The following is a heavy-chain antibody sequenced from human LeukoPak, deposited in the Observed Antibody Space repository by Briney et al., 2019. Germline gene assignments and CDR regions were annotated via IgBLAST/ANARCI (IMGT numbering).Heavy chain of an antibody. J-gene: IGHJ4*02. CDR1: GYTFTSYD. CDR3: ARGPRYGYGLSSGWFDY. D-gene: IGHD6-19*01. CDR2: MNPNSGNT. Sequence: ASVKVSCKASGYTFTSYDINWVRQATGQGLEWMGWMNPNSGNTGYAQKFRGRVTMTRNTPISTAYMELSSLRSEDTAVYYCARGPRYGYGLSSGWFDYWGQGTLVTVSS. V-gene: IGHV1-8*01.